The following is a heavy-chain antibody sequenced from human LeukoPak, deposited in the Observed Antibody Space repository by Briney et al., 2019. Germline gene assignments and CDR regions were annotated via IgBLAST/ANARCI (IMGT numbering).Heavy chain of an antibody. J-gene: IGHJ4*02. CDR3: TTAPLRYFDWFSFDY. D-gene: IGHD3-9*01. V-gene: IGHV3-15*01. CDR1: GFTFSNYA. Sequence: GGSLRLSCAASGFTFSNYAMHWVRQAPGKGLEWVGRIKSKTDGGTTDYAAPVKGRFTISRDDSKNTLYLQMNSLKTEDTAVYYCTTAPLRYFDWFSFDYWGQGTLVTVSS. CDR2: IKSKTDGGTT.